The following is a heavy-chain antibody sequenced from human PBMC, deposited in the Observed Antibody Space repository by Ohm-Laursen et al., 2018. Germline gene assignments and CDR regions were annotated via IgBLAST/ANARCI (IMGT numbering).Heavy chain of an antibody. CDR3: ARHGRWCFDS. Sequence: SLRLSCSASGFIFRNFGMHWVRQAPGKGLEWVAAIWYDGSNKYYADPVKGRFTISRDNAKNSLYLQMNSLRAEDTAVYYCARHGRWCFDSWGQGTLVTVSS. CDR1: GFIFRNFG. V-gene: IGHV3-33*01. J-gene: IGHJ4*02. D-gene: IGHD2-8*02. CDR2: IWYDGSNK.